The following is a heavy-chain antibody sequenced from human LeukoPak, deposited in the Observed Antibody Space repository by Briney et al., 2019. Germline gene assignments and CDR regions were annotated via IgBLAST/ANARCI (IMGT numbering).Heavy chain of an antibody. CDR1: GGSISSGSYY. D-gene: IGHD3-10*01. V-gene: IGHV4-61*02. J-gene: IGHJ6*03. Sequence: PSETLSLTCTVSGGSISSGSYYWSWIRQPAGKGLAWIGRIFTSGSTKYNPSLKSRVTISVDTSKNQFSLKLSSVTAADTAVYYCAREGKITMVRGVIRYYYMDVWGKGTTVTISS. CDR3: AREGKITMVRGVIRYYYMDV. CDR2: IFTSGST.